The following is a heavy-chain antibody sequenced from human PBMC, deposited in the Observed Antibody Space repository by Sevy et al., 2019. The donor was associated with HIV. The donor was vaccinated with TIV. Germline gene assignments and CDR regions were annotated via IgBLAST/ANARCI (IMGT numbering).Heavy chain of an antibody. CDR1: GGSISDSNYY. Sequence: SETLSLTCIVSGGSISDSNYYWGWIRQPPGKGLEWIGSGYYDGTTDYNPSLKSRVTISVDTSKNHLSLKLRSVTAADTAVYYCARGKEWLVRLNDYWGQGILVIVSS. D-gene: IGHD6-19*01. CDR3: ARGKEWLVRLNDY. CDR2: GYYDGTT. J-gene: IGHJ4*02. V-gene: IGHV4-39*02.